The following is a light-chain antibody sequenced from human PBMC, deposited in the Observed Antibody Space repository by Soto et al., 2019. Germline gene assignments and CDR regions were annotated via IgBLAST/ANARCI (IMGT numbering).Light chain of an antibody. CDR2: EVT. Sequence: QSVLTQPASVSGSPGQSITISCTGTSSDVGGYNYVSWYQQHPGKAPKVMIYEVTNRPSGVSNRFSGSKSGSTASLTISGLQAEDDADYYCSSYTISSSYVFGTGTKLTVL. V-gene: IGLV2-14*01. CDR1: SSDVGGYNY. J-gene: IGLJ1*01. CDR3: SSYTISSSYV.